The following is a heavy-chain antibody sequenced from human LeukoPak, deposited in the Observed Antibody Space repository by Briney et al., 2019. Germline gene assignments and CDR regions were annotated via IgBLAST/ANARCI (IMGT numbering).Heavy chain of an antibody. Sequence: PGGSLRLSCAASGLTVSSNYMSWVRQAPGKGLEWVSAISGSGGSTYYPDSVKGRFSISRDNSKNTVYLQMNSLRADDTAVYYCAKGEPLGGIGAFDIWGQGTMVTVSS. J-gene: IGHJ3*02. D-gene: IGHD2-21*01. CDR1: GLTVSSNY. CDR2: ISGSGGST. CDR3: AKGEPLGGIGAFDI. V-gene: IGHV3-23*01.